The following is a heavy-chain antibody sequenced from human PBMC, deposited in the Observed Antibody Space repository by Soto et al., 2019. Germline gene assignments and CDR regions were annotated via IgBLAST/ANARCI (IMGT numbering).Heavy chain of an antibody. Sequence: GGSLRLSCSASGFTFSSYAMHWVRQAPGKGLEWVAAIWYDGSKKYFADSVKGRFTISRDNSKNTVSLQMNSLRAEDSALYYCARDEDVASISFFDYWGHGALVTVSS. J-gene: IGHJ4*01. V-gene: IGHV3-33*08. D-gene: IGHD3-16*01. CDR3: ARDEDVASISFFDY. CDR2: IWYDGSKK. CDR1: GFTFSSYA.